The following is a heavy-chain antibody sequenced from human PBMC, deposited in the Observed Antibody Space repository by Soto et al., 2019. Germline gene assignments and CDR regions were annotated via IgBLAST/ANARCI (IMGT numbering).Heavy chain of an antibody. Sequence: PSETLSLTCAVYGGSFSGYYWSWIRQPPGKGLEWIGEINHSGSTNYNPSLKSRVTISVDASKNQFSLKLSSVTTADTAVYYCARGPYSSSWIYYYYGMDVWGQGTTVTVSS. CDR2: INHSGST. D-gene: IGHD6-13*01. J-gene: IGHJ6*02. CDR1: GGSFSGYY. V-gene: IGHV4-34*01. CDR3: ARGPYSSSWIYYYYGMDV.